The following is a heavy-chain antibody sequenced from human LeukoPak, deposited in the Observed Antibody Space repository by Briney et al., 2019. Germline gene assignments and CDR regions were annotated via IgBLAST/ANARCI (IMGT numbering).Heavy chain of an antibody. D-gene: IGHD1-26*01. CDR1: GYTFTGYY. J-gene: IGHJ4*02. CDR2: INPNSGGT. V-gene: IGHV1-2*04. CDR3: ARSGVGATEGGADY. Sequence: ASVKVSCKASGYTFTGYYMHWVRQAPGQGLEWMGWINPNSGGTNYAQKFQGWVTMTRDTSISTAYMELSRLRSDNTAVYYCARSGVGATEGGADYWGQGTLVTVSS.